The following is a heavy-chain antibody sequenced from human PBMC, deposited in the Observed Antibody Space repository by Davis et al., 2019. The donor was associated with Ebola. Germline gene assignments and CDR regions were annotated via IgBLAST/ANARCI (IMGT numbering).Heavy chain of an antibody. CDR1: GYTFTSYY. D-gene: IGHD6-6*01. CDR3: ARGHRSSPGGYYYGMDV. J-gene: IGHJ6*02. CDR2: ISAYNGNT. Sequence: AASVKVSCKASGYTFTSYYMHWVRQAPGQGLEWMGWISAYNGNTNYAQKLQGRATMTTDTSTSTAYMELRSLRSDDTAVYYCARGHRSSPGGYYYGMDVWGQGTTVTVSS. V-gene: IGHV1-18*04.